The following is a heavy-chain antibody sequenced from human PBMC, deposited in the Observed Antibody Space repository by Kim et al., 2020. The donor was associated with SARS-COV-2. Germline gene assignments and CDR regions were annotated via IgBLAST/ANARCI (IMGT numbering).Heavy chain of an antibody. CDR1: GGSIDSGAYS. J-gene: IGHJ4*02. D-gene: IGHD3-9*01. CDR3: TSPVLRYFDGRYY. Sequence: SESRSLTCTVSGGSIDSGAYSWNWLRQPPGQGLDWIGDISYCGNTYYNSSFKSRVTLSEDTSKNQFPLELSSVTAAARAVFYDTSPVLRYFDGRYYCGQG. CDR2: ISYCGNT. V-gene: IGHV4-30-4*08.